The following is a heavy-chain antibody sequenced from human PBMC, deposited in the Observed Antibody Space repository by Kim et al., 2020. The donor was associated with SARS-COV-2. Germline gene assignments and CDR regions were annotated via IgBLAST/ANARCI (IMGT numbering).Heavy chain of an antibody. D-gene: IGHD3-22*01. J-gene: IGHJ6*02. Sequence: GGSLRLSCAASGFTFSSYNMNWVRQAPGKGLEWLSSISSSSSYIYYADSVKGRFTISRDNAKNSLYLQMNSLRAEDTAVYYCARDSYYDSSGYGYGDYYYYCGMDVWGQGTTVTVSS. CDR2: ISSSSSYI. CDR3: ARDSYYDSSGYGYGDYYYYCGMDV. CDR1: GFTFSSYN. V-gene: IGHV3-21*01.